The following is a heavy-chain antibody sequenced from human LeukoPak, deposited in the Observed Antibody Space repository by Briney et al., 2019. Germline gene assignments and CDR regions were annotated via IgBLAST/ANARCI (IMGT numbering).Heavy chain of an antibody. CDR2: ISSSSSTI. Sequence: PGGSLRLSCAASGFTFSSYSMNWVRQAPGKGLEWVSYISSSSSTIYYADSVKGRFTISGDNAKNSLYLQMNSLRAEDTAVYYCARDLFEGYCSSTSCFMGFDYWGQGTLVTVSS. V-gene: IGHV3-48*01. CDR1: GFTFSSYS. D-gene: IGHD2-2*01. J-gene: IGHJ4*02. CDR3: ARDLFEGYCSSTSCFMGFDY.